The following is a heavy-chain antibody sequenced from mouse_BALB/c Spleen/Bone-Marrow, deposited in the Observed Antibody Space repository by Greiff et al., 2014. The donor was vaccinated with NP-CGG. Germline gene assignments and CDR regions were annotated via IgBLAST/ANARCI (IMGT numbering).Heavy chain of an antibody. CDR2: ISSGGSYT. V-gene: IGHV5-9-3*01. CDR1: GFTFSGYA. Sequence: EVQGVESGGGLVKPGGSLKLSCAASGFTFSGYAMSWVRQTPEKRLEWVATISSGGSYTYYPDSVKGRFTISRDNAKSTLYLQMSSLRSEDTAMYYCASLTGRDYWGQGTTLTVSA. D-gene: IGHD4-1*01. CDR3: ASLTGRDY. J-gene: IGHJ2*01.